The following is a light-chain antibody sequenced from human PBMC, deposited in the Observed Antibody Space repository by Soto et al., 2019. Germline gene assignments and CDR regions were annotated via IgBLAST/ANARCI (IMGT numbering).Light chain of an antibody. CDR2: DVS. CDR3: SSYTSSSTRV. CDR1: SSDVGGYNY. V-gene: IGLV2-14*01. J-gene: IGLJ1*01. Sequence: QSALTQPASVSGSPGQSITISCTGTSSDVGGYNYVSWYQQYPGKAPKLMIFDVSNRPSGVSNRFSGSKSGNTASLTISGLQAEDEADYYCSSYTSSSTRVSGTGTKLTVL.